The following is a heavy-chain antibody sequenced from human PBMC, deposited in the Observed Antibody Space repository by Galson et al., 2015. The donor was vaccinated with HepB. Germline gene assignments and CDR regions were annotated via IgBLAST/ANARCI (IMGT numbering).Heavy chain of an antibody. Sequence: SLRLSCAASGFAFSNYAMTWVRQAPGKGLEWVSVINSGGSTYYADSVKGRFIISRDNSKNTLYLQMSSLRAEDTAVYYCARDPRNYYDTKVGFDVWGQGTMVTVSS. CDR1: GFAFSNYA. V-gene: IGHV3-53*01. J-gene: IGHJ3*01. CDR2: INSGGST. D-gene: IGHD3-22*01. CDR3: ARDPRNYYDTKVGFDV.